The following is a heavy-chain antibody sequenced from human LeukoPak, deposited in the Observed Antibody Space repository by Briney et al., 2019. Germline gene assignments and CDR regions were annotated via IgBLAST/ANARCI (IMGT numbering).Heavy chain of an antibody. Sequence: SETLSLTCTVSGGSISSYYWSWIRQPPGKGLEWIGYIYYSGSTNYNPSLKSRVTISVDTSKNQFSLKLSSVTAADTAVYYCARDGGWFGEDPRGNYMDVWGKGTTVTVSS. J-gene: IGHJ6*03. CDR1: GGSISSYY. CDR3: ARDGGWFGEDPRGNYMDV. CDR2: IYYSGST. D-gene: IGHD3-10*01. V-gene: IGHV4-59*01.